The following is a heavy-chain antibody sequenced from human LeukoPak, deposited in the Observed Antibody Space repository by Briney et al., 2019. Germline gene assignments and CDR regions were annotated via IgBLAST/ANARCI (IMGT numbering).Heavy chain of an antibody. CDR1: GYTFTSYG. D-gene: IGHD3-3*01. V-gene: IGHV1-18*01. CDR3: ARKTGERLPPAVLRFLEWPHRQPYYYYYGMDV. J-gene: IGHJ6*02. CDR2: ISAYNGNT. Sequence: ASVNVSCKASGYTFTSYGISWVRQAPGQGLEWMGWISAYNGNTNYAQKLQGRVTMTTDTSTSTAYMELRSLRADDTAVYYCARKTGERLPPAVLRFLEWPHRQPYYYYYGMDVWGQGTTVTVSS.